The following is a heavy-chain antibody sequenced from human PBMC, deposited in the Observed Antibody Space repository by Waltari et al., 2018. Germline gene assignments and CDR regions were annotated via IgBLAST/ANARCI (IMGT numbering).Heavy chain of an antibody. CDR3: ARDRTAWELLDY. D-gene: IGHD1-7*01. J-gene: IGHJ4*02. V-gene: IGHV3-21*02. CDR1: GFTFSTYT. CDR2: ISHISNYR. Sequence: VQLVESGGDLVKPGGSLRISCEASGFTFSTYTMTWVRQAPGKGLDWVSTISHISNYRYYAASVRGRFTVSRDNAKSSLYLQMNSLRAEDTAVYFCARDRTAWELLDYWGQGTVVNVSS.